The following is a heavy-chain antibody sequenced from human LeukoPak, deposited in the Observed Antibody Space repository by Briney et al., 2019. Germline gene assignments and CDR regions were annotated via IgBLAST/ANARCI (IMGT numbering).Heavy chain of an antibody. D-gene: IGHD2-8*02. J-gene: IGHJ4*02. CDR3: ARDSAECTGGYCYLVS. CDR2: IKSDGSST. V-gene: IGHV3-74*01. Sequence: GGSLRLSCAASGFTFSSDWMHWVRQAAGKGLEWVSRIKSDGSSTRYADSVKGRFTISRDNAKNTLYLQMNSLRAEDTAVYYCARDSAECTGGYCYLVSWGQGTLVTVSS. CDR1: GFTFSSDW.